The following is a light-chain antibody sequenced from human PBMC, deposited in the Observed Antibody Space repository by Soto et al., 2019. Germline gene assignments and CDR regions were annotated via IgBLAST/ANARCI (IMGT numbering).Light chain of an antibody. Sequence: EIVLTHPPATLSLSPCERATLSFSASQSVSSYLAWYQQTPGQAPRLLIYDASNRATGIPARFSGSGSGTDFTLTISSLEPEDFAVYYCQQRSNWPITFGQGTRLEIK. CDR2: DAS. CDR3: QQRSNWPIT. V-gene: IGKV3-11*01. J-gene: IGKJ5*01. CDR1: QSVSSY.